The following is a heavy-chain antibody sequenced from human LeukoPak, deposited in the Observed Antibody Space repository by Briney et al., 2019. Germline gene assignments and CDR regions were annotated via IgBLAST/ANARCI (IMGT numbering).Heavy chain of an antibody. D-gene: IGHD4-17*01. CDR2: IRYDGSNK. CDR3: ARVYGDYVFEDY. J-gene: IGHJ4*02. V-gene: IGHV3-30*02. CDR1: GFAFSSYG. Sequence: GGSLRLSCAASGFAFSSYGMHWVRQAPGKGLEWVAFIRYDGSNKYYADSVKGRFTISRDNSKNTLYLQMNSLRAEDTAVYYCARVYGDYVFEDYWGQGTLVTVSS.